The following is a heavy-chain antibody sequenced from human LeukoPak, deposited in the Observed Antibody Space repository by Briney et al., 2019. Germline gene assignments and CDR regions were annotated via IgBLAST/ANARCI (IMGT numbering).Heavy chain of an antibody. Sequence: PSQTLSLTCTVSGGSISSGSYYWSWIRQPAGKGLEWTGRIYTSGSTNYNPSLKSRVTISVDTSKNQFSLKLSSVTAADTAVYYCARSIAARREYYFDYRGQGTLVTVSS. J-gene: IGHJ4*02. CDR1: GGSISSGSYY. V-gene: IGHV4-61*02. CDR2: IYTSGST. CDR3: ARSIAARREYYFDY. D-gene: IGHD6-6*01.